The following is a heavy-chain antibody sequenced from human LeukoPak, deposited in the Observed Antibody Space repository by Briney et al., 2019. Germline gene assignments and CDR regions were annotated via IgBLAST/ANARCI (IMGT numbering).Heavy chain of an antibody. CDR3: ARDHGPHNYDYYMDV. CDR2: ISSSSSYI. J-gene: IGHJ6*03. CDR1: GFTFSSYS. V-gene: IGHV3-21*01. Sequence: PGGSLTLSCAASGFTFSSYSMNWVRQAPGKGLEWVSYISSSSSYIYYADSVKGRFTISRDNAKNSLYLQTNSLRAEDTAVYYCARDHGPHNYDYYMDVWGKGTTVTVSS.